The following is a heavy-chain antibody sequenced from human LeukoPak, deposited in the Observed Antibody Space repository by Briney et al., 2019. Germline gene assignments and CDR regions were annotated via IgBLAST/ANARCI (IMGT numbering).Heavy chain of an antibody. V-gene: IGHV4-34*01. D-gene: IGHD1-20*01. CDR1: GGSFSGYY. CDR2: INHSGST. Sequence: PSETLSLTCAVYGGSFSGYYWSWIRQPPGKGLEWIGEINHSGSTNYNPSLKSRVTISVDTSKNQFSLKLSSVTAADTAVYYCARWGLTGSIDYWGQGTLVTVSS. CDR3: ARWGLTGSIDY. J-gene: IGHJ4*02.